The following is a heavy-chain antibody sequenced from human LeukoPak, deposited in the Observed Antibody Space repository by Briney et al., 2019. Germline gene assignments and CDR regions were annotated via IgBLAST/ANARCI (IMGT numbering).Heavy chain of an antibody. J-gene: IGHJ4*02. Sequence: SETLSLTCAVYGGSFSGYYWSWIRQPPGKGLEWIGEINHSGSTNYNPSLKSRVTISVDTSKNQFSLKLSSVTAADTAVYYCARRGYESSLVAAAGSNFDYWGQGTLVTVSS. CDR3: ARRGYESSLVAAAGSNFDY. V-gene: IGHV4-34*01. D-gene: IGHD6-13*01. CDR2: INHSGST. CDR1: GGSFSGYY.